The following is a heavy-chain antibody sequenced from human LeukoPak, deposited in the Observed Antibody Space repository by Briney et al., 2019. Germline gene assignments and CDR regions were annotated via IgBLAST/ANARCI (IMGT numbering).Heavy chain of an antibody. CDR1: GGSISSYY. V-gene: IGHV4-59*01. CDR3: VRADDFWSGYYGY. Sequence: SETLSLTCTVSGGSISSYYWSWIRQPPGKGLEWIGYIFYSGSTNYNPSLKSRVTLSVEPSKNQFSLTLSSVTAADTAVFYCVRADDFWSGYYGYWGQGTLDTVSS. D-gene: IGHD3-3*01. J-gene: IGHJ4*02. CDR2: IFYSGST.